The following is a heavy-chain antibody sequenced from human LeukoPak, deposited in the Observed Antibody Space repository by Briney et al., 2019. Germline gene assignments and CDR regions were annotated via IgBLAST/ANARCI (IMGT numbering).Heavy chain of an antibody. J-gene: IGHJ6*02. V-gene: IGHV3-33*08. D-gene: IGHD5-24*01. Sequence: GGSLRLSCVASGFPFSSYWMTWVRQAPGKGLEWVAVIWYDGSNKYYADSVKGRFTISRDNSKNTLYLQMNSLRAEDTAVYYCARGPVGMATIRNYYYGMDVWAKGPRSPSP. CDR2: IWYDGSNK. CDR3: ARGPVGMATIRNYYYGMDV. CDR1: GFPFSSYW.